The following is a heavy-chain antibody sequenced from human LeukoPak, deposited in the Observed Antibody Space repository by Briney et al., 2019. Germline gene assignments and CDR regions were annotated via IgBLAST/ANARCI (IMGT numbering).Heavy chain of an antibody. D-gene: IGHD3-3*01. CDR3: ARGPTTYYDSWSGYYAY. CDR1: GFTFSSYW. Sequence: PGGSLRLSCAASGFTFSSYWMHWVRQAPGKGLVWVSRINSDGSSTSYADSVKGRFTISRDNAKNTLYLQMNSLTAEDTAVYYCARGPTTYYDSWSGYYAYWGQGTLVTVSS. V-gene: IGHV3-74*01. J-gene: IGHJ4*02. CDR2: INSDGSST.